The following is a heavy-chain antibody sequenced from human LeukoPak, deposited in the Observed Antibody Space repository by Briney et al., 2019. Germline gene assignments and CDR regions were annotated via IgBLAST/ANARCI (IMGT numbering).Heavy chain of an antibody. CDR2: IYYSGNT. CDR3: ARGSPAPDY. CDR1: GGSINSYY. V-gene: IGHV4-59*01. J-gene: IGHJ4*02. D-gene: IGHD1-26*01. Sequence: SETLSLTCTVSGGSINSYYWSWIRQPPGKGLVWIGYIYYSGNTHYNPSLDSRVTISVDTSKNQFSLKLSSVTAADTAVYYCARGSPAPDYWGQGTLVTVSS.